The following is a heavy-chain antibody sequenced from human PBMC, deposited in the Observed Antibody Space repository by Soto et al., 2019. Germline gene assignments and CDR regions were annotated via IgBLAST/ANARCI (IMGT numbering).Heavy chain of an antibody. CDR1: GFTFSSYW. Sequence: EVQLVESGGGLVQPGGSLRLSCAASGFTFSSYWMSWVRQAPGKVLEWVANIKQDGSEKYYVDSVKGRFTISRDNAKNSLYLQMNSLRAEDTAVYYCARSEKVVTPPHYYYYYYMDVWGKVTTVTVSS. CDR2: IKQDGSEK. D-gene: IGHD3-22*01. V-gene: IGHV3-7*01. CDR3: ARSEKVVTPPHYYYYYYMDV. J-gene: IGHJ6*03.